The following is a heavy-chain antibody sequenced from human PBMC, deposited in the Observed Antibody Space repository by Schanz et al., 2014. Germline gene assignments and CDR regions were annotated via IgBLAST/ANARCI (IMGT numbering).Heavy chain of an antibody. V-gene: IGHV3-NL1*01. CDR2: LTEGGGGT. CDR1: GITLSGYG. J-gene: IGHJ4*02. Sequence: QVQLVESGGGVVQPGRSLRLSCAASGITLSGYGLHWVRQAPGKGLEWVSGLTEGGGGTYYTDAVKGRFTISRDSSKNTLYLQMNSLRADDTAVYYCAKSKSQLPLFDYWGQGTLVAVSS. CDR3: AKSKSQLPLFDY. D-gene: IGHD2-21*01.